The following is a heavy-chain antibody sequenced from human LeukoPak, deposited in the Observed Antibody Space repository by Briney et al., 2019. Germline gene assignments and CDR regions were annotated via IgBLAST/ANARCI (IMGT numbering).Heavy chain of an antibody. CDR1: GFTFSSYG. CDR3: ARGGPLKPHYYDSSGYYYSGYYFDY. J-gene: IGHJ4*02. CDR2: IWYDGSNK. D-gene: IGHD3-22*01. Sequence: GRSLRLSCAASGFTFSSYGMHWVRQAPGKGLEWVAVIWYDGSNKYYADSVKGRFTISRDNSKNTLYLQMSSLRAEDTAVYYCARGGPLKPHYYDSSGYYYSGYYFDYWGQGTLVTVSS. V-gene: IGHV3-33*01.